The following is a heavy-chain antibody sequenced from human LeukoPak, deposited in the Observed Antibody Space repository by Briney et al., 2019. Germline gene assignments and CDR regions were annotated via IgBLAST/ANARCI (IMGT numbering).Heavy chain of an antibody. D-gene: IGHD6-13*01. J-gene: IGHJ4*02. CDR2: INPRGGST. CDR1: GYPLTELS. CDR3: AKERYSSSSLFAVTPFDY. Sequence: GASVKVSCNVSGYPLTELSTHWVRQAPGQGLEWMGIINPRGGSTSYAQKFQGRVTMTRDTSTSTVYMELSSLRSEDTAVYYCAKERYSSSSLFAVTPFDYWGQGTLITVSS. V-gene: IGHV1-46*01.